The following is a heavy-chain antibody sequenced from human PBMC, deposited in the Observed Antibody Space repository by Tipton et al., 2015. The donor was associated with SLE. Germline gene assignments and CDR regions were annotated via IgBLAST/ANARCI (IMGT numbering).Heavy chain of an antibody. V-gene: IGHV4-39*01. J-gene: IGHJ4*02. CDR3: ASRAVAEDY. D-gene: IGHD6-19*01. CDR1: GGSISSSSYY. CDR2: IYYSGST. Sequence: TLSLTCTVSGGSISSSSYYWGWIRQPPGKGLEWIGSIYYSGSTYYNPSLKSRVTISVDTSKNQFSLKLGSVTAADTAVYYCASRAVAEDYWGQGTLVTVSS.